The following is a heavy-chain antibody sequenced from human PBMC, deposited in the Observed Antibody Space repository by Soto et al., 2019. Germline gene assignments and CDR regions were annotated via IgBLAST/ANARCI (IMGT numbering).Heavy chain of an antibody. D-gene: IGHD3-16*01. J-gene: IGHJ6*02. CDR3: ARGLGGRMDY. CDR1: GTIFSSYT. V-gene: IGHV1-69*08. Sequence: QVQLVQSGAEVKKPGSSVRVSCKASGTIFSSYTISWVRQAPGQGLEWMGRIIPILGETNSAQKFQDRVTLTADKSTNTAYMELNSLRLEDTSMYYCARGLGGRMDYWGQGTTVTVSS. CDR2: IIPILGET.